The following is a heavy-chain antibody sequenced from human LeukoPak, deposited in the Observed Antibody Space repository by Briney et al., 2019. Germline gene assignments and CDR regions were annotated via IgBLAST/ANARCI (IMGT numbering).Heavy chain of an antibody. J-gene: IGHJ4*02. D-gene: IGHD6-19*01. V-gene: IGHV3-21*04. CDR3: ARDVSNGWYREFDY. CDR1: GFTFSSYC. Sequence: RPGGSLRLSCAASGFTFSSYCMNWVRQAPGKGLEWVSSISSSSSYIYYADSVKGRFTISRDNAKNSLYLQMNSLRAEDTAVYYCARDVSNGWYREFDYWGQGTLVTVSS. CDR2: ISSSSSYI.